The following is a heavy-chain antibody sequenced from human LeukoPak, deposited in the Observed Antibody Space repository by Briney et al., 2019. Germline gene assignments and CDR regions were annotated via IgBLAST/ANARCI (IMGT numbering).Heavy chain of an antibody. D-gene: IGHD1-26*01. Sequence: GASVKVSCKASGYTFTSYGISWVRQAPGQGLEWMGWISAYNGNTNYAQKLRGRVTMTTDTSTSTAYMELRSLRSDDTAVYYCAKSVGATSILRYYYYMDVWGKGTTVTVSS. CDR3: AKSVGATSILRYYYYMDV. CDR2: ISAYNGNT. J-gene: IGHJ6*03. CDR1: GYTFTSYG. V-gene: IGHV1-18*01.